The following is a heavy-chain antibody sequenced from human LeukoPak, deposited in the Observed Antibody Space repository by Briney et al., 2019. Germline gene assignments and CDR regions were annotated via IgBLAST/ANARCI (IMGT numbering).Heavy chain of an antibody. V-gene: IGHV5-51*01. CDR3: ARQRGDSGTVNWFDP. Sequence: GESLKISCETSGYSFTTYWIGWVRQRPGTGLEWGGSIYPGASGTRYSPSFEGQVDISADRSIRTAYLKWNSLKASDTGMYYCARQRGDSGTVNWFDPWGQGTLVTVSS. CDR2: IYPGASGT. J-gene: IGHJ5*02. D-gene: IGHD3-10*01. CDR1: GYSFTTYW.